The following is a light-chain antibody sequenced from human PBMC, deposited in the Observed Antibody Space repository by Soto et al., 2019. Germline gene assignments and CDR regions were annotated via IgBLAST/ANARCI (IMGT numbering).Light chain of an antibody. CDR1: SSNIGAGYD. Sequence: QSVLTQPPSVSGAPGQRVTISCTGSSSNIGAGYDVHWYQQFPGTAPKFLIYVNNNRPSGVPDRFSGSKSGTSASLAITGXXXXXXXXYYCQSYDSSLNGWVFGGGTKL. CDR3: QSYDSSLNGWV. CDR2: VNN. J-gene: IGLJ3*02. V-gene: IGLV1-40*01.